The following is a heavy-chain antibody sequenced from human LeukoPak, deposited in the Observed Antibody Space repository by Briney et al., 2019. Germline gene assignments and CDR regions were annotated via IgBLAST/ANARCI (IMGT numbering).Heavy chain of an antibody. V-gene: IGHV4-59*01. CDR3: ARVRGYSYGYNYYYYGMDV. CDR1: GGSISSYY. Sequence: SETLSLTCTVSGGSISSYYWSLIRQPPGKGLEWIGYSYYSGSTNYNPSLKSRVTISVDTSKNQFSLKLSSVTAADTAVYYCARVRGYSYGYNYYYYGMDVWGQGTTVTVSS. J-gene: IGHJ6*02. D-gene: IGHD5-18*01. CDR2: SYYSGST.